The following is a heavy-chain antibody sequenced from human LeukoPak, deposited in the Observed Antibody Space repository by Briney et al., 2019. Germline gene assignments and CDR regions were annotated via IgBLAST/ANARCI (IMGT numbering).Heavy chain of an antibody. Sequence: GGSLRLSCAASGFTFSDYTMNWVRQAPGKGLEWVSSIGSVTTHIYYADSVKGRFTISRDNAKNSLSLQMNSLRAEDTAVYYCARAIAVAGPYYFDYWGQGTLVTVSS. V-gene: IGHV3-21*01. CDR3: ARAIAVAGPYYFDY. J-gene: IGHJ4*02. D-gene: IGHD6-19*01. CDR2: IGSVTTHI. CDR1: GFTFSDYT.